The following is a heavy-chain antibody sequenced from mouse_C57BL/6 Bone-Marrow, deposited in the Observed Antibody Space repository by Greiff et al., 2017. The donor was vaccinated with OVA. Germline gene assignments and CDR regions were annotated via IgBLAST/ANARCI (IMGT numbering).Heavy chain of an antibody. CDR1: GYSITSGYY. V-gene: IGHV3-6*01. J-gene: IGHJ1*03. CDR2: ISYDGSN. D-gene: IGHD1-1*01. Sequence: EVKLVESGPGLVKPSQSLSLTCSVTGYSITSGYYWNWIRQFPGNKLEWMGYISYDGSNNYNPSLKNRISITRDTSKNQFFLKLNSVTTEDTATYYCATPSYDWYFDVWGTGTTVTVSS. CDR3: ATPSYDWYFDV.